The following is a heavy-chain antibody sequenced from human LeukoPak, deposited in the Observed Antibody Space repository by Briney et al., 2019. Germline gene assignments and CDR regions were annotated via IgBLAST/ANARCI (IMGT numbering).Heavy chain of an antibody. J-gene: IGHJ6*03. D-gene: IGHD5-18*01. CDR3: ASGRGYSYGYYYYYYMDV. CDR1: GGSFSGYY. CDR2: INHSGST. Sequence: SETLSLTCAVYGGSFSGYYWSWIRQPPGKGLEWIGEINHSGSTNYNPSLKSRVTISVDTSKNQFSLKLSSVTAADTAVYYCASGRGYSYGYYYYYYMDVWGKGTTVTVS. V-gene: IGHV4-34*01.